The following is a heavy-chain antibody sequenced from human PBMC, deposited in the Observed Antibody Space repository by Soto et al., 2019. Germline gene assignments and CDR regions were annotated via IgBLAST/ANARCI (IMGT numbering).Heavy chain of an antibody. Sequence: QVQLVESGGGVGQPGRSLRLSCAASGFTFSSYAMHWVRQAPGKGLEWVAVISYDGSNKYYADSVKGRFTISRDNSKNTLYLQMNSLRAEDTAVYYCARDVYYGDPRFDYWGKGTLVTVSS. CDR3: ARDVYYGDPRFDY. D-gene: IGHD4-17*01. J-gene: IGHJ4*02. CDR1: GFTFSSYA. CDR2: ISYDGSNK. V-gene: IGHV3-30-3*01.